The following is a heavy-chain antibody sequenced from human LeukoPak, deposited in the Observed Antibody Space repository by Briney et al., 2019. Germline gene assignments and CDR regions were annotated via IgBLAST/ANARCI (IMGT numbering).Heavy chain of an antibody. Sequence: GGSLRLSCAASGFTFSSYTMSWVRRAPGKGLEWVSAISHTSEYTYHADSVKGRFTISRDNSKNTLYLQMNSLRAEDTAMYYCARDRAVGYYDSGGHVIFDYWGQGTLVTVSS. CDR2: ISHTSEYT. CDR3: ARDRAVGYYDSGGHVIFDY. J-gene: IGHJ4*02. D-gene: IGHD3-22*01. V-gene: IGHV3-23*01. CDR1: GFTFSSYT.